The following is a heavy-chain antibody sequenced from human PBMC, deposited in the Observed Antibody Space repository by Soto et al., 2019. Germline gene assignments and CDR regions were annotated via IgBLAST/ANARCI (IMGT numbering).Heavy chain of an antibody. V-gene: IGHV3-30-3*01. Sequence: QVQLVESGGGVVQPGRSLRLSCAAPGFTFSSYAMHWVRQAPGKGLEWVAVISYDGSNKYYADSVKGRFTISRDNSKNTLYLQMNSLRAEDTAVYYCARDERLYYYGSGSPADYWGQGTLVTVSS. CDR3: ARDERLYYYGSGSPADY. CDR1: GFTFSSYA. J-gene: IGHJ4*02. CDR2: ISYDGSNK. D-gene: IGHD3-10*01.